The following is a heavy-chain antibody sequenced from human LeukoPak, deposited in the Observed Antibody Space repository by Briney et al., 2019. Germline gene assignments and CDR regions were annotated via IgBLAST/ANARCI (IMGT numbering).Heavy chain of an antibody. CDR3: ARDGVPAAMQASFGNNWFDP. D-gene: IGHD2-2*01. CDR2: INPSGGST. V-gene: IGHV1-46*01. Sequence: GASVKVPCKASGYTFTSYYMHWVRQAPGQGLEWMGIINPSGGSTSYAQKFQGRVTMTRDMSTSTVYMELSSLRFEDTAVHYCARDGVPAAMQASFGNNWFDPWGQGTLVTVSS. CDR1: GYTFTSYY. J-gene: IGHJ5*02.